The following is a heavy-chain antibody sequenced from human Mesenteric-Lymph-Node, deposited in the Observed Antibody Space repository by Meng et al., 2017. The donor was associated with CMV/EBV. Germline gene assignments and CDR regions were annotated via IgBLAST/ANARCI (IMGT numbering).Heavy chain of an antibody. CDR3: AKGTSYNWNYYNWFDP. Sequence: SLKISCAASGFTFDDYAMHWVRQAPGKGLEWVSGISWNSGSIGYADSVKGRFTISRDNAKNSLYLQMNSLRAEDTALYYCAKGTSYNWNYYNWFDPWGQGTLVTVSS. D-gene: IGHD1-7*01. CDR2: ISWNSGSI. V-gene: IGHV3-9*01. J-gene: IGHJ5*02. CDR1: GFTFDDYA.